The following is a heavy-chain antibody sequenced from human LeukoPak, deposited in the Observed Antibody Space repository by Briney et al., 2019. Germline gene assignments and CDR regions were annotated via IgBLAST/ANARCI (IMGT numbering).Heavy chain of an antibody. CDR2: IYYSGNT. CDR1: GGAISTAGYY. J-gene: IGHJ6*04. D-gene: IGHD3-10*01. CDR3: ARDQSGSGSYTDDYYAMDV. V-gene: IGHV4-31*03. Sequence: SETLSLTCSVSGGAISTAGYYWSWIRQHPGKGLEWIGHIYYSGNTYYNPSLKSRVTISVDTSKNQFSLKLSSVTAADTAIYYCARDQSGSGSYTDDYYAMDVWGKGTTVTVSS.